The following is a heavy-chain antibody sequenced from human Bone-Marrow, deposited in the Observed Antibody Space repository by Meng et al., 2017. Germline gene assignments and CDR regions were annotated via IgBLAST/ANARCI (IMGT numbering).Heavy chain of an antibody. V-gene: IGHV4-39*07. J-gene: IGHJ5*02. Sequence: GSLRLSCTVSGGSISSSSYYWGWIRQPPGKGLEWIGSIYYSGSTYYNPSLKSRVTISVDTSKNQFSLKLSSVTAADTAVYYCARGLSKAAAGQKVGNWFDPWGQGTLVTVSS. CDR2: IYYSGST. CDR3: ARGLSKAAAGQKVGNWFDP. D-gene: IGHD6-13*01. CDR1: GGSISSSSYY.